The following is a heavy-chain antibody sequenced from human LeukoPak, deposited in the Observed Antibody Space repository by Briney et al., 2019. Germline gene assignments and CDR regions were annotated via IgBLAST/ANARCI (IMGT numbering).Heavy chain of an antibody. D-gene: IGHD3-22*01. V-gene: IGHV1-69*05. CDR3: ARGTYYYDSSGYIYAFDT. Sequence: SVKVSCKASGGTFSSYAISWVRQAPGQGLEWMGGIIPIFGTANYAQKFQGRVTITTDESTSTAYMELSSLRSEDTAVYYCARGTYYYDSSGYIYAFDTWGQGTMVTVSS. CDR2: IIPIFGTA. CDR1: GGTFSSYA. J-gene: IGHJ3*02.